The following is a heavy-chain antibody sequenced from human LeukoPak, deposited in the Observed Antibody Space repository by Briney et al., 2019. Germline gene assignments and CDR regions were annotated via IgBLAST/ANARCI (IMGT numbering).Heavy chain of an antibody. V-gene: IGHV4-39*01. CDR3: ASLDSSGYYYGDYFDY. D-gene: IGHD3-22*01. CDR2: IHYSGST. J-gene: IGHJ4*02. Sequence: PSETLSLTCTVSGGSISSSSDYWGWIRQPPGKGLEWIGSIHYSGSTYYNPSLKSRVTISVDTSNNQFSLRLSSVTAADTAVYFCASLDSSGYYYGDYFDYWGQGTLVNVSS. CDR1: GGSISSSSDY.